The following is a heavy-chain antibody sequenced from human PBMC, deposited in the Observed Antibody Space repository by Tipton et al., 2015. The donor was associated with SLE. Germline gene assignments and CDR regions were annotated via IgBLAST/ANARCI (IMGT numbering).Heavy chain of an antibody. Sequence: TLSLTCAVSGASISGSSCWSWVRQPPGKGLEWIGEIYHSGNTTYTNYNPSLKRRVTISVDHSKNQFSLNLNSVTAAGTAVYHCAGVETTVSHPDYWGQGTLVSVSS. CDR2: IYHSGNTTYT. CDR3: AGVETTVSHPDY. V-gene: IGHV4-4*02. D-gene: IGHD4-17*01. CDR1: GASISGSSC. J-gene: IGHJ4*02.